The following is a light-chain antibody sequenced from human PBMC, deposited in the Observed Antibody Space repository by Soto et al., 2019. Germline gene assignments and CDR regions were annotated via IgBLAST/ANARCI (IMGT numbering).Light chain of an antibody. CDR2: GAS. J-gene: IGKJ5*01. CDR1: QSVSSSY. CDR3: KQYGTSEII. V-gene: IGKV3-20*01. Sequence: EIVLTQSPGTPSLSPGERATLSCRASQSVSSSYLAWYQQKPGQAPRLLIYGASSRATGIPDRFSGSGSGTDFTLTIRRLEPEDFAVFYCKQYGTSEIIFGQGTRLEIK.